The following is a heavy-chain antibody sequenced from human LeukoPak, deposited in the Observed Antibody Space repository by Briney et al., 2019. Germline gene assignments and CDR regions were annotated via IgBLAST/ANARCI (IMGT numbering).Heavy chain of an antibody. Sequence: GASVKVSFKASGYTFTSYYMHWVRQAPGQGLEWMGLINPSGGSTSYAQKFQGRVTMTSDTSTSTVYMELSILRSEDTAVYYCAREGQWLVPTHYYYYGMDVWGQGTTVTVSS. V-gene: IGHV1-46*01. D-gene: IGHD6-19*01. CDR1: GYTFTSYY. CDR3: AREGQWLVPTHYYYYGMDV. J-gene: IGHJ6*02. CDR2: INPSGGST.